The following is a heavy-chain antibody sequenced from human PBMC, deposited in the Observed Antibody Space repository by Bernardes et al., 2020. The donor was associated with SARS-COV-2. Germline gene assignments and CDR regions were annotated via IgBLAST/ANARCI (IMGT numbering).Heavy chain of an antibody. CDR1: GFTFSSYG. J-gene: IGHJ6*02. Sequence: GGSLRLSCAASGFTFSSYGMHWVRQAPGKGLEWVAVISYDGSNKYYADSVKGRFTISRDNSKNTLYLQMNSLRAEDTAVYYCAGPCDYRDYYYYYGMDVWGQGTTVTVSS. V-gene: IGHV3-30*03. CDR3: AGPCDYRDYYYYYGMDV. D-gene: IGHD4-4*01. CDR2: ISYDGSNK.